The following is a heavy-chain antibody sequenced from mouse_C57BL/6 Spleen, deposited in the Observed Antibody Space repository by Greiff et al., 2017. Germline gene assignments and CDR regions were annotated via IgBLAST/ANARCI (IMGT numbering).Heavy chain of an antibody. Sequence: EVQLQQSGAELVRPGASVKLSCTASGFNIKDDYMHWVKQRPEQGLEWIGWIDPENGDTEYASKFQGKATITADTSSNTAYLQLSSLTSEDTAVYYCTTCDGSSYKEVDYWGQGTTLTVSS. CDR1: GFNIKDDY. J-gene: IGHJ2*01. CDR2: IDPENGDT. V-gene: IGHV14-4*01. CDR3: TTCDGSSYKEVDY. D-gene: IGHD1-1*01.